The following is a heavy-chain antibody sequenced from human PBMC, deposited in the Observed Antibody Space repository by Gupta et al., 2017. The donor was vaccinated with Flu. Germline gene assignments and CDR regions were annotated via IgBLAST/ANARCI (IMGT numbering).Heavy chain of an antibody. CDR2: IWSNGNNK. J-gene: IGHJ3*02. Sequence: VRQAPGKGLEWVAVIWSNGNNKYYSDSVRGRLTFSRDNSKNTMYLQMSSLRVEDTAVYYCVRERGPFDGFDIWGQGTMVTVSS. V-gene: IGHV3-33*01. CDR3: VRERGPFDGFDI. D-gene: IGHD3-10*01.